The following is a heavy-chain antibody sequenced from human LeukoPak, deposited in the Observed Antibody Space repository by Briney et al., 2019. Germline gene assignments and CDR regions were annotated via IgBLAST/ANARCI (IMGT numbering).Heavy chain of an antibody. J-gene: IGHJ4*02. V-gene: IGHV1-18*01. D-gene: IGHD5-12*01. CDR1: GYTFTSYG. Sequence: ASVKVSCKASGYTFTSYGISWVRQAPGQGLEWMGWISAYNGNTNYAQKLQGRVTMTTDTSTSTAYMELRGLRSDDTAVYYCARSNGATALLDFDYWGQGTLVTVSS. CDR2: ISAYNGNT. CDR3: ARSNGATALLDFDY.